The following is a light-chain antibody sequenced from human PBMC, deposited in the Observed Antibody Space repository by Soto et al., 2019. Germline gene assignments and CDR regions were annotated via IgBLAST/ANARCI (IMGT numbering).Light chain of an antibody. CDR1: QSVSDY. J-gene: IGKJ1*01. V-gene: IGKV3-11*01. Sequence: ILLTQSSAVKCLSPLASPSHSCKASQSVSDYLAWYQQKPGQAPRLFIYDVSKRATGIPARFSGSGSGTDFTLTISSLEPEDFAVYFCQQRYDWPWTVGLGTKVGIK. CDR2: DVS. CDR3: QQRYDWPWT.